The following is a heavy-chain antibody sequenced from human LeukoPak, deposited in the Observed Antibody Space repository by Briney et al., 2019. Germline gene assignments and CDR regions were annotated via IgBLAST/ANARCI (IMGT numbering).Heavy chain of an antibody. CDR2: IYFSGNT. CDR1: GGSINSYY. Sequence: PSETLSLTCTVSGGSINSYYWSWIRQPPGKGLEWIGYIYFSGNTNYNPSLQSRVTISVDTSKNQFSLRLSSVTAADTAVYYCARVLSSGYYYQFDYWGQGTLVTVSS. D-gene: IGHD3-22*01. CDR3: ARVLSSGYYYQFDY. V-gene: IGHV4-59*01. J-gene: IGHJ4*02.